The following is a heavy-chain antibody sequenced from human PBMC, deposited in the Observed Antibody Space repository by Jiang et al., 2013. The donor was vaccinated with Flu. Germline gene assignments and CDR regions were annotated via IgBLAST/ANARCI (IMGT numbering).Heavy chain of an antibody. V-gene: IGHV5-51*01. D-gene: IGHD2-15*01. CDR3: ARHVRGSLGNWFDP. J-gene: IGHJ5*01. CDR1: EDTFANYY. CDR2: IYPRESDT. Sequence: GAEVKKPGESLRISCKGSEDTFANYYIGWVRQMPGKGLEWMGIIYPRESDTRYSPSFQGQVTISADKSTSTAYLQWTTLKASDTAMYYCARHVRGSLGNWFDPWGRGTRRSPSPQ.